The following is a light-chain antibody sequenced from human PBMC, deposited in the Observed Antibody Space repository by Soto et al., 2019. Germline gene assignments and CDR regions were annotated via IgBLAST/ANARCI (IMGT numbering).Light chain of an antibody. Sequence: EIVMTQSPATLSVSPGERATLSCRASQSVSSNLGWYQQKPGQAPRLLIYGASTRATGIPARFSGSGSGTEFTLTISSLQSEDFAVYYCQQYNNWPRTFGQGTKVGIK. V-gene: IGKV3-15*01. J-gene: IGKJ1*01. CDR1: QSVSSN. CDR3: QQYNNWPRT. CDR2: GAS.